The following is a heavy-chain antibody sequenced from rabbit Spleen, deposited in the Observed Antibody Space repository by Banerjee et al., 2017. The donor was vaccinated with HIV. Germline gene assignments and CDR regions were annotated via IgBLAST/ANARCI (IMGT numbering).Heavy chain of an antibody. J-gene: IGHJ4*01. D-gene: IGHD4-1*01. Sequence: HLKESGGGLVQPGGSLKLSCKASGFTLSSYYMSWVRQAPGKGLEWIGYIDPVFGITYYANWVNGRFSISSHNAQNTLFLRLNSLTAADTATYFCVREVAAKFGLWGQGTLVT. V-gene: IGHV1S7*01. CDR3: VREVAAKFGL. CDR2: IDPVFGIT. CDR1: GFTLSSYY.